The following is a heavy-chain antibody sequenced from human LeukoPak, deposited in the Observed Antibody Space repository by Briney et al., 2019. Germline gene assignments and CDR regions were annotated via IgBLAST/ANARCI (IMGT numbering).Heavy chain of an antibody. J-gene: IGHJ4*02. CDR3: ARGFVVKPARYYFDS. Sequence: SSVKVSCXASGGTLRTYAVSWVRQAPGQGLEWVGGIIPIFDTEDYAQKFQGRVTISTDEFTDTAYMELSSLRSDDTAVYYCARGFVVKPARYYFDSWGQGTLVTVSS. CDR1: GGTLRTYA. CDR2: IIPIFDTE. D-gene: IGHD2-2*01. V-gene: IGHV1-69*05.